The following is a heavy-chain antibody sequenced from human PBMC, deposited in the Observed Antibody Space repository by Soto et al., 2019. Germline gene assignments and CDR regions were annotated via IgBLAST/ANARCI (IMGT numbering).Heavy chain of an antibody. J-gene: IGHJ4*02. D-gene: IGHD3-22*01. Sequence: GESLKISCKGSGYSFTSYAMHWVRQAPGKGLEYVSAISSNGGSTYYADSVKGRFTISRDNSKNTLYLQMSSLRAEDTAVYYCVEDRYYDSSGYSHYWGQGTLVTVSS. V-gene: IGHV3-64D*06. CDR2: ISSNGGST. CDR3: VEDRYYDSSGYSHY. CDR1: GYSFTSYA.